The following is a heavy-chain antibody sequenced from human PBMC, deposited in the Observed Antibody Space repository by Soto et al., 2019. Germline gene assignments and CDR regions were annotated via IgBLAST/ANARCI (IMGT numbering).Heavy chain of an antibody. D-gene: IGHD4-4*01. J-gene: IGHJ6*02. CDR3: ARVRMTTVTTGDYYYYYGMDV. CDR2: ICHSGTT. Sequence: SETLSFTCAVSDFSISSGHYWGWIRHPPGKGLDWNGSICHSGTTYNNPSLKSRVTISVETSKKQFSLKLSSVNAADTAVYYCARVRMTTVTTGDYYYYYGMDVLGPWTTVTLSS. V-gene: IGHV4-38-2*01. CDR1: DFSISSGHY.